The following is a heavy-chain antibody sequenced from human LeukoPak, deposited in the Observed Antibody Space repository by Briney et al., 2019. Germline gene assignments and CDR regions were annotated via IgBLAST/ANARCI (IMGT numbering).Heavy chain of an antibody. D-gene: IGHD4-11*01. Sequence: ASVKVSCKVSGYSLTELSMHWVRQAPGKGLEWMGSFDPEHGDTIYAQRLQGRVTMTRNTSISTAYMELSSLRSEDTAVYYCARGRHDYLVDYWGQGTLVTVSS. V-gene: IGHV1-24*01. CDR1: GYSLTELS. J-gene: IGHJ4*02. CDR2: FDPEHGDT. CDR3: ARGRHDYLVDY.